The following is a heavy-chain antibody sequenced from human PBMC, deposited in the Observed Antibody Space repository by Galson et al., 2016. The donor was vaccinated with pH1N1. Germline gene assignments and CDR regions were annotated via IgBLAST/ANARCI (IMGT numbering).Heavy chain of an antibody. CDR2: INHSGSS. D-gene: IGHD6-19*01. J-gene: IGHJ1*01. V-gene: IGHV4-34*01. CDR1: GGSFLGYY. Sequence: SETLSLTCAVSGGSFLGYYWTWIRQPPGKGLEWIGEINHSGSSNYNSSLESRVTMSIDTSEKHFSLRLTSVAAADTAIYYCARGNGGWYGDWGQGTLVTVSP. CDR3: ARGNGGWYGD.